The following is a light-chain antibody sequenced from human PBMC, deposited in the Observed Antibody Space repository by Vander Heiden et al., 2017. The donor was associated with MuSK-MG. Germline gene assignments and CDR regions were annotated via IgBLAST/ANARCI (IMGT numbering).Light chain of an antibody. Sequence: QSALTHPASLSGSPGHSITISCTGTSSDVGGYNYVSWYQQHPGKAPKLMIYDVSNRPSGVSNRFAGSKSSNTASLTISGLQAEDEADYYCSSYTSSSTPVFGGGTKLTVL. J-gene: IGLJ2*01. CDR1: SSDVGGYNY. CDR2: DVS. V-gene: IGLV2-14*03. CDR3: SSYTSSSTPV.